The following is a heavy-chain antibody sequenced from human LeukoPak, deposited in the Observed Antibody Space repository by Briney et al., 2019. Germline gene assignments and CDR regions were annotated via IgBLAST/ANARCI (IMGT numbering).Heavy chain of an antibody. D-gene: IGHD3-10*01. V-gene: IGHV3-23*01. CDR2: ITGSGSYI. CDR3: AKAVRGVNDAFDI. CDR1: GFTFSSYA. J-gene: IGHJ3*02. Sequence: GGSLRLSCAASGFTFSSYAMNWVRQTPGKGLEWVSSITGSGSYIYYTDSVKGRFTISRDNSKNTLYLQMNSLRAEDTAVYYCAKAVRGVNDAFDIWGQGTMVTVSS.